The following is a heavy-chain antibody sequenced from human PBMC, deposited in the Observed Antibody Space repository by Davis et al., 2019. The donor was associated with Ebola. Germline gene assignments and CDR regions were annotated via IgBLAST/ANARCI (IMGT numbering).Heavy chain of an antibody. CDR3: ARQLGYCTNGVCYTGGWFDP. Sequence: GESLKISCQDSGNSFSSHWIGWVRQMPGKGLEWMGIIFTGDSDTRYSPSFQGQVTISADKSLSTAYLQWSSLKASDTAMYYCARQLGYCTNGVCYTGGWFDPWGQGTLVTVSS. CDR1: GNSFSSHW. D-gene: IGHD2-8*01. V-gene: IGHV5-51*01. J-gene: IGHJ5*02. CDR2: IFTGDSDT.